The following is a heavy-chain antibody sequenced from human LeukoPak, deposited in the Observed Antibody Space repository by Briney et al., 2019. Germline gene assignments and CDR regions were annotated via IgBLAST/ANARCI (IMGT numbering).Heavy chain of an antibody. CDR2: INHSGST. D-gene: IGHD1-26*01. J-gene: IGHJ4*02. Sequence: PSETLSLTCAVYGGSFSGYYWSWIRQPPGKGLEWIGEINHSGSTNYNPSLKSRVTISVDKSKNQFSLKLSSVTAADTAVYYCARATMGSDDEAYYFDYWGQGTLVTVSS. CDR1: GGSFSGYY. V-gene: IGHV4-34*01. CDR3: ARATMGSDDEAYYFDY.